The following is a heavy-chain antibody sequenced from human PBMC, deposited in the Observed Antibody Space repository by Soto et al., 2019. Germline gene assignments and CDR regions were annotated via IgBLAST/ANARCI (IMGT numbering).Heavy chain of an antibody. CDR1: GGTFSSHG. CDR2: IIPTFGTP. D-gene: IGHD1-26*01. V-gene: IGHV1-69*06. CDR3: ASERSAQYFDF. Sequence: QVQLVQSGTVVQRRGSSVKVSCQASGGTFSSHGMAWVRQAPGQGLEWMGGIIPTFGTPTYAPKFQGRVTITADKSTNTAYMELSSLSSEDTAVYYCASERSAQYFDFWGQGTVITFSS. J-gene: IGHJ4*02.